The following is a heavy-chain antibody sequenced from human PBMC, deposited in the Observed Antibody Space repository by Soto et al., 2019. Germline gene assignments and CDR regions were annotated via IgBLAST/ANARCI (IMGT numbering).Heavy chain of an antibody. CDR2: ISYDGSNK. Sequence: QVQLVESGGGVVQPGRSLRLSCAASGFTFSSYGMHWVRQAPGKGLEWVAVISYDGSNKYYADSVKGRFTISRDNSKNTLYLQMNSLRAEDTAVYYCAKLIYYDSSGSTHFDYWGQGTLVTVSS. CDR1: GFTFSSYG. CDR3: AKLIYYDSSGSTHFDY. J-gene: IGHJ4*02. V-gene: IGHV3-30*18. D-gene: IGHD3-22*01.